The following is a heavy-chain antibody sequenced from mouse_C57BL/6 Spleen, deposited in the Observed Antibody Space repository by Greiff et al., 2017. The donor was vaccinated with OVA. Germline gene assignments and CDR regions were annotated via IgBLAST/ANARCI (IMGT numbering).Heavy chain of an antibody. V-gene: IGHV1-9*01. J-gene: IGHJ1*03. CDR2: ILPGSGST. CDR3: ARGRDYGDWYFDV. CDR1: GYTFTGYW. Sequence: VHLVESGAELMKPGASVKLSCKATGYTFTGYWIEWVKQRPGHGLEWIGEILPGSGSTNYNEKFKGKATFTADTSSNTAYMQLSSLTTEDSAIYYCARGRDYGDWYFDVWGTGTTVTVSS. D-gene: IGHD2-4*01.